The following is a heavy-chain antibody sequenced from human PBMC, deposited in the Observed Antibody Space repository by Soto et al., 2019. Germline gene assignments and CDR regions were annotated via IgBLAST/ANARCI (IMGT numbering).Heavy chain of an antibody. Sequence: QVQLVQSGAEVRKPGSSVTVSCETSGDTFNNYVINWVRQAPGQGPEWMGRIIPIVGKTIYAQRFQGRVTITADKATTTVYMDLSSLRIDDTAVYFCAREGTSTSTGMDYWGQGSPVTVSS. CDR3: AREGTSTSTGMDY. V-gene: IGHV1-69*04. D-gene: IGHD2-2*01. J-gene: IGHJ4*02. CDR1: GDTFNNYV. CDR2: IIPIVGKT.